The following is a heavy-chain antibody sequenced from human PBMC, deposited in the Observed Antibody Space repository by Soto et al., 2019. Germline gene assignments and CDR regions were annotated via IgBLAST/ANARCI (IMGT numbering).Heavy chain of an antibody. D-gene: IGHD3-10*01. CDR1: GFIIGAYW. V-gene: IGHV3-7*01. Sequence: PGGSLRLSCAASGFIIGAYWMSWVRQAPGKGLEWVANINEDGSEKYYVDSVKGRLTISRDNARNSLYLQMNSLRAEDTAIYYCATRLSGWFDPWGQGTLVTVSS. CDR3: ATRLSGWFDP. J-gene: IGHJ5*02. CDR2: INEDGSEK.